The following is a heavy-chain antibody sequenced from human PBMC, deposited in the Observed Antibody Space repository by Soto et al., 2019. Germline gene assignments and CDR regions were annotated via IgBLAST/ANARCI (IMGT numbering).Heavy chain of an antibody. V-gene: IGHV1-69*13. D-gene: IGHD6-13*01. CDR1: GGTFSSYR. J-gene: IGHJ4*02. CDR2: IVPIYRTA. Sequence: GASVKVSCKASGGTFSSYRINWVRQEPGQGLEWVGGIVPIYRTADYAQKFQGRVTITADESARTAYLEVRSLKSQDTAVYYCARDSGAKLSSSWGQGTLVTVCS. CDR3: ARDSGAKLSSS.